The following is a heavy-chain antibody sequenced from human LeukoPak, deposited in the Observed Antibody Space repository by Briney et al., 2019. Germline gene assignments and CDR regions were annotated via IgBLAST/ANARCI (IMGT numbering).Heavy chain of an antibody. Sequence: GGSLRLSCEASGFTFSDHWLTWVRQAPGKGLDWVAHINQDGSERSYVDSVKGRFTISRDNAKNSLYLEMTSLRVEDTAVYYCASGSPAGDYWGQGTLVTVSS. CDR2: INQDGSER. V-gene: IGHV3-7*02. CDR3: ASGSPAGDY. D-gene: IGHD1-26*01. CDR1: GFTFSDHW. J-gene: IGHJ4*02.